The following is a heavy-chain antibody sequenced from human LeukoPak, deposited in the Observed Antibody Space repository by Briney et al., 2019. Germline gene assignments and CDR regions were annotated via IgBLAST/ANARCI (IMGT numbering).Heavy chain of an antibody. V-gene: IGHV3-23*01. CDR2: ITGSSDST. CDR1: GFTFSNYV. Sequence: PGGSLRLSCAASGFTFSNYVMSWVRQAPGKGLEWVSAITGSSDSTYYADSVKGRFTSSRDNSKSTLFLQMNSLRAEDTAIYYCAKGSSNSRPYYFDYRGQGTLATVSS. J-gene: IGHJ4*02. CDR3: AKGSSNSRPYYFDY. D-gene: IGHD1-1*01.